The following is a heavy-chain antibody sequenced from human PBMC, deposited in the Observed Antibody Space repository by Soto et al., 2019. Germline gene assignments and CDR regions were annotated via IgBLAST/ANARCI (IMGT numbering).Heavy chain of an antibody. CDR2: ISAYNGNT. J-gene: IGHJ4*02. CDR3: ARDQRRNYDSSGYYGGSDY. Sequence: ASVKVSCKASGYTFTSYGISWVRQAPGQGLEWMGWISAYNGNTNYAQKLQGRVTMTTDTSTSTAYMELRSLRSDDTAVYYCARDQRRNYDSSGYYGGSDYWGQGTLVTVSS. D-gene: IGHD3-22*01. V-gene: IGHV1-18*04. CDR1: GYTFTSYG.